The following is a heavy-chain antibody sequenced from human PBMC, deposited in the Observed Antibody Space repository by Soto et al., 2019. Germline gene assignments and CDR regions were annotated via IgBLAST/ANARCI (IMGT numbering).Heavy chain of an antibody. CDR1: GRSFSCYY. CDR3: ARAYGDYGLDY. J-gene: IGHJ4*02. V-gene: IGHV4-34*01. CDR2: INHSGST. D-gene: IGHD4-17*01. Sequence: SETLSVTCAVYGRSFSCYYWSWIRQPPGKGLEWIGEINHSGSTNYNPSLKSRVTISVDTSKNQFSLKLSSVTAADTAVYYCARAYGDYGLDYWGQGTLVTVSS.